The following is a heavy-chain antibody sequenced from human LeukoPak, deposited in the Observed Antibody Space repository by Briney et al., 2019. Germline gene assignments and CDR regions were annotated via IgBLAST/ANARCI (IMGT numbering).Heavy chain of an antibody. CDR2: ISWNSGSI. J-gene: IGHJ4*02. V-gene: IGHV3-9*01. D-gene: IGHD3-10*01. CDR1: GFTFDDYA. CDR3: AKGALWFGELLSISYFDY. Sequence: SLRLSCAASGFTFDDYAMHWVRQAPGKGLEWVSGISWNSGSIGYADSVKGRFTISRDNAKNSLYLQMNSLRAEDTALYYCAKGALWFGELLSISYFDYWGQGTLVTVSS.